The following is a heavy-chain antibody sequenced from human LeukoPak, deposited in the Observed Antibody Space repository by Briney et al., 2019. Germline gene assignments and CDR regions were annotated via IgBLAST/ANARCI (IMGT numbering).Heavy chain of an antibody. CDR2: INGDESEK. CDR1: GFTFSSYW. J-gene: IGHJ4*02. Sequence: GGSLRLSCAASGFTFSSYWMSWVRQAPGKGLEWVANINGDESEKYYVDSVKARFTISRDNAKNSLYLQMNSLRVDDTAIYYCSRGEGDDYWGQGTLVTVSS. CDR3: SRGEGDDY. V-gene: IGHV3-7*01. D-gene: IGHD3-10*01.